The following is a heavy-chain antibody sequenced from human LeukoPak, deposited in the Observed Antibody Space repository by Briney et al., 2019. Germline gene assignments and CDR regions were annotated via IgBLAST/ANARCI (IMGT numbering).Heavy chain of an antibody. V-gene: IGHV4-4*02. Sequence: SGTLSLTCAVSGGSISISNSNWWSWVRQPPGKGLEWIGEISHSGSTNYNPSLKSRVTISVDKSKNQFSLKLSSVTAADTAVYYCARDLHGGNSFTSDWYFDPWGRGTLVTVSS. D-gene: IGHD4-23*01. CDR1: GGSISISNSNW. CDR2: ISHSGST. CDR3: ARDLHGGNSFTSDWYFDP. J-gene: IGHJ2*01.